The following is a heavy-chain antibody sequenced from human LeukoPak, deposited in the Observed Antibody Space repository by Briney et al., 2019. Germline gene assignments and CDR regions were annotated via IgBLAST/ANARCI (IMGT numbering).Heavy chain of an antibody. CDR2: ISSRSYI. Sequence: GGSLRLSCAASGFTFSSYSMNWVRQAPGKGLEWVSSISSRSYIYYADSVKGRFTISRDNAKNSLYLQMNSLRAEDTAVYYCPVYAYSSGWSYWGQGTLVTVSS. J-gene: IGHJ4*02. V-gene: IGHV3-21*01. D-gene: IGHD6-19*01. CDR3: PVYAYSSGWSY. CDR1: GFTFSSYS.